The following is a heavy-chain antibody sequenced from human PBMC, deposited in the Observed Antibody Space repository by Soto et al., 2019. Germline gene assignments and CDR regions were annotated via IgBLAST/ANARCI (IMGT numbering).Heavy chain of an antibody. V-gene: IGHV1-3*01. D-gene: IGHD2-15*01. CDR2: INAGNGNT. CDR3: ARDYCSGGSCYSGFDY. J-gene: IGHJ4*02. CDR1: GYTFTSYA. Sequence: QVQLVQSGAEVKKPGASVKVSCKASGYTFTSYAMHWVRQAPGQRLEWMGWINAGNGNTKYSQKFQGRVTITRDTYVSTAYMELSSLRSEGTAVYYCARDYCSGGSCYSGFDYWGQGTLVTVSS.